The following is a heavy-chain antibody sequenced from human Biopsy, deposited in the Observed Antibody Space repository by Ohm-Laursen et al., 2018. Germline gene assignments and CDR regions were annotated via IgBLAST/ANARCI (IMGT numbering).Heavy chain of an antibody. V-gene: IGHV4-4*07. Sequence: SETLSLTCTVSGGSITSDYWSWIRQPAGKGLEWIGRIYPGGSTNYNPSPKSRVTMSVDTSKKQLSLRLRSVTAADTAMYYCASVVLGPTNDAFDLWGQGTMVVVSS. CDR2: IYPGGST. CDR1: GGSITSDY. CDR3: ASVVLGPTNDAFDL. J-gene: IGHJ3*01. D-gene: IGHD3-22*01.